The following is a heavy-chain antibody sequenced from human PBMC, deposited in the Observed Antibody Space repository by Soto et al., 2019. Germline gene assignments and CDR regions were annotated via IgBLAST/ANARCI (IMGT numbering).Heavy chain of an antibody. V-gene: IGHV3-64*01. CDR2: ISSNGGST. CDR1: GFTFSSYA. Sequence: GGSLRLSSAASGFTFSSYAMHWVRQAPGKGLEYVSAISSNGGSTYYANSVKGRFTISRDNSKNTLYLQMGSLRAEDMAVYYCARDLSITMVRGVTHPYYYYGMDVWGQGTTVTVSS. D-gene: IGHD3-10*01. CDR3: ARDLSITMVRGVTHPYYYYGMDV. J-gene: IGHJ6*02.